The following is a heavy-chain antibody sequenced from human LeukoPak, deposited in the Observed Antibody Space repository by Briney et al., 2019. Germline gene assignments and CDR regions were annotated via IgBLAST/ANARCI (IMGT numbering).Heavy chain of an antibody. Sequence: GGSLRLSCAASGFTFSSYSMNWVRQAPGKGLEWVSYISSSSTIYYADSVKGRFTISRDNAKNSLYLQMNSLRAEDTAVYYCARNGAAHFDYWGQGTLVTVSS. CDR3: ARNGAAHFDY. D-gene: IGHD4-17*01. CDR1: GFTFSSYS. V-gene: IGHV3-48*01. J-gene: IGHJ4*02. CDR2: ISSSSTI.